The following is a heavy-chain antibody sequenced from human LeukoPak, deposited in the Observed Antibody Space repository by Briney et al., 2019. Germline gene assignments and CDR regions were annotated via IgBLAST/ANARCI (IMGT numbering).Heavy chain of an antibody. CDR1: GFTFSSYS. Sequence: GGSLRLSCAASGFTFSSYSMNWVRQAPGKGLEWVSSISSSSGYIYYADSVKGRFTISRDNAKNSLYLQMNSLRAEDTAVYYCAREEEITMVRGVINTFDYWGQGTLVTVSS. D-gene: IGHD3-10*01. J-gene: IGHJ4*02. CDR3: AREEEITMVRGVINTFDY. V-gene: IGHV3-21*01. CDR2: ISSSSGYI.